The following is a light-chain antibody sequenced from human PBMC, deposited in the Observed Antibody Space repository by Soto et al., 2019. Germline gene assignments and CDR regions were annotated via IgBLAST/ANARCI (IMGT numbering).Light chain of an antibody. V-gene: IGLV2-14*01. Sequence: QSALTQPASVSGSPGQSITISCNGTSSDVGGYNYVSWYQQHPGKAPKLMIYDVSNRPSGVSNRFSGSKSGNTASLTISGLRAEDEADYYCSSYTGSSTYVVFGGGTKLTVL. CDR1: SSDVGGYNY. J-gene: IGLJ2*01. CDR2: DVS. CDR3: SSYTGSSTYVV.